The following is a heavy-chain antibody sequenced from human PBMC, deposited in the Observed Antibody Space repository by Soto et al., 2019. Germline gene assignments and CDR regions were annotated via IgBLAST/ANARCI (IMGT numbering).Heavy chain of an antibody. J-gene: IGHJ6*02. CDR3: AREDIVVVPAAINYYYGMDV. V-gene: IGHV1-2*02. Sequence: QVQLVQSGAEVKKPGASVKVSCKASGYTFTGYYMHWVRQAPGQGLEWMGWINPNSGGTNYAQKFQGRVTMTRDTSISTANMELSRLRSDDTAVYYCAREDIVVVPAAINYYYGMDVWGQGTTVTVSS. CDR2: INPNSGGT. D-gene: IGHD2-2*01. CDR1: GYTFTGYY.